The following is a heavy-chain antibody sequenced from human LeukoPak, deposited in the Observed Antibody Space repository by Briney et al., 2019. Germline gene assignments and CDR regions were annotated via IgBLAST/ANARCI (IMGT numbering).Heavy chain of an antibody. V-gene: IGHV1-18*01. J-gene: IGHJ4*02. CDR3: ARDYGGYYDSSGYPPPGY. CDR1: GYTFTSYG. D-gene: IGHD3-22*01. Sequence: VASAKVSCKASGYTFTSYGISWVRQAPGQGLEWMGWISAYNGNTNYAQKLQGRVTMTTDTSTSTAYMELRSLRSDDTAVYYCARDYGGYYDSSGYPPPGYWGQGTLVTVSS. CDR2: ISAYNGNT.